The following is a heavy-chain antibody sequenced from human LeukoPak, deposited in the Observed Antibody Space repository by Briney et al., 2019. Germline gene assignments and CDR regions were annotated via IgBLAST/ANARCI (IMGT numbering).Heavy chain of an antibody. J-gene: IGHJ6*02. Sequence: GGSLRLSCAASGFTFDNYAMHWVRQAPGKGLEWVSLISGDGGSTYYADSVKGRFTISRDSSKNSLYLQMNSLRTEDTALYYCAKDAMDYYYYGMDVWGQGTTVTVSS. CDR1: GFTFDNYA. D-gene: IGHD5-18*01. V-gene: IGHV3-43*02. CDR3: AKDAMDYYYYGMDV. CDR2: ISGDGGST.